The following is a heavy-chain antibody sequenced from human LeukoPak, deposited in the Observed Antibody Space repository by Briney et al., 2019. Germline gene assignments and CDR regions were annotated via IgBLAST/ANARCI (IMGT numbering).Heavy chain of an antibody. CDR3: ARAYSTYCSGGSCYPDY. D-gene: IGHD2-15*01. CDR1: GFTFSSYG. CDR2: IRYDGSNK. V-gene: IGHV3-30*02. J-gene: IGHJ4*02. Sequence: PGGSLRLSCAASGFTFSSYGMHWVRQAPGKGLEWVAFIRYDGSNKYYADSVKGRFTISRDNSKNTLYLQMDSLRPEDTAVYYCARAYSTYCSGGSCYPDYWGQGTLVTASS.